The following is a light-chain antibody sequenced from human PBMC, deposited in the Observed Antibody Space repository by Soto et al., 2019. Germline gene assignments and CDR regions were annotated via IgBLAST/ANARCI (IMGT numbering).Light chain of an antibody. CDR3: SSFTGSNDV. CDR1: ISDVGGYNF. CDR2: DVS. Sequence: QSALTQPASVSGSPGQSITISCTGTISDVGGYNFVSWYQQYPGKAPKLMICDVSNRPSGVSNRFSGSKSGNTASLTISGIKAEDEADYYCSSFTGSNDVFGTGTKLTVL. V-gene: IGLV2-14*03. J-gene: IGLJ1*01.